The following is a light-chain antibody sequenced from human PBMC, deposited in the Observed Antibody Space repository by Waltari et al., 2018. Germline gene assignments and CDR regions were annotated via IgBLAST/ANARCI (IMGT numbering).Light chain of an antibody. V-gene: IGKV1-5*03. CDR1: QSISNC. J-gene: IGKJ4*01. Sequence: DIQMTQSPSTLSASVGDRVTITCRASQSISNCMAWYQQKPGKAPKLLIYKASTLESGVPSRFSGSGSGTEFTLTISSLQPDEFATYYCQQYNSYSLLTFGGGTKVEIK. CDR2: KAS. CDR3: QQYNSYSLLT.